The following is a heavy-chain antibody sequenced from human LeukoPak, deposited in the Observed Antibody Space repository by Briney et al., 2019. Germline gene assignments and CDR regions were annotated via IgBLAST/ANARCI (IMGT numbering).Heavy chain of an antibody. CDR2: INPHSGGT. V-gene: IGHV1-2*02. D-gene: IGHD3-10*01. Sequence: ASVKVSCKASGYTFTGYYIHWVRQAPGQGLEWMGCINPHSGGTSYAQNFQGRVTMTRDTSISTAYMDLGRLRSDDTAFYYCARDSNYYGSGSYYNSDYWGQGTLVTVSS. J-gene: IGHJ4*02. CDR3: ARDSNYYGSGSYYNSDY. CDR1: GYTFTGYY.